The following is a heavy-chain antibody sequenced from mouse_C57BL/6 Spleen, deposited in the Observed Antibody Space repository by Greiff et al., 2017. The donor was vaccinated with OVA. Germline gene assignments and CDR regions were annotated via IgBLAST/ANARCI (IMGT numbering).Heavy chain of an antibody. J-gene: IGHJ2*01. D-gene: IGHD2-2*01. Sequence: VQLQQSVAELVRPGASVKLSCTASGFNIKSTYMHWVKQRPEQGLEWIGRIDPANGNTKYAPKFQGKATITADTYSNTAYLQLSSLTSEDTAIYYCARRLPPDYWGQGTTLTVSS. V-gene: IGHV14-3*01. CDR3: ARRLPPDY. CDR2: IDPANGNT. CDR1: GFNIKSTY.